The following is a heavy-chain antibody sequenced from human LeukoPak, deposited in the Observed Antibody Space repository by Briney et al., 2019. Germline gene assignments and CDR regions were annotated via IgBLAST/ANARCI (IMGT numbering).Heavy chain of an antibody. CDR2: ITSSGNTI. V-gene: IGHV3-48*03. J-gene: IGHJ4*02. CDR1: GFTFSSYE. Sequence: GGSLRLSCAASGFTFSSYEMNWVRQAPGKGLEWVSYITSSGNTIYYADSVKGRFTISRDNAKNSLYLQINSLRAEDTAVYYCARLTTMTTTGGPFGYWGQGTLVTVSS. CDR3: ARLTTMTTTGGPFGY. D-gene: IGHD4-17*01.